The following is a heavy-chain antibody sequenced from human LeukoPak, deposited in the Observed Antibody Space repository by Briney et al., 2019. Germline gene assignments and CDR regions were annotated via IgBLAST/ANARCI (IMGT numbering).Heavy chain of an antibody. D-gene: IGHD2-15*01. V-gene: IGHV5-51*01. CDR3: ASRIRGYCTGGSCYTGPFN. J-gene: IGHJ4*02. CDR2: IYPGDSHT. Sequence: GESLKISCKGSGYSFTSYWIGWVRQMPGKGLEWMGIIYPGDSHTVYSPSFQGQVTISVDKSINTAYLQWSSLQASDTAMYYCASRIRGYCTGGSCYTGPFNWGQGTLVTVSS. CDR1: GYSFTSYW.